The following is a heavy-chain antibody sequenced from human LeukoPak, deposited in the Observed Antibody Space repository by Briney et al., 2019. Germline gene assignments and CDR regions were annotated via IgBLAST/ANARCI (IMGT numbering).Heavy chain of an antibody. CDR2: ISGSGGST. CDR1: GFTFSSYA. V-gene: IGHV3-23*01. Sequence: GGSLRLSCAASGFTFSSYAMSWVRQAPGKGLEWVSGISGSGGSTYYADSVKGRFTISRDNSKNTLYLQMNSLRAEDTAVYYCAKAYSSSDYYYMDVWDKGTTVTVSS. J-gene: IGHJ6*03. CDR3: AKAYSSSDYYYMDV. D-gene: IGHD6-6*01.